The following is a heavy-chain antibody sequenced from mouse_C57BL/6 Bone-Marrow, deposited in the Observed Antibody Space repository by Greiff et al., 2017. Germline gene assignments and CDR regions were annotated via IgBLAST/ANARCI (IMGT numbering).Heavy chain of an antibody. CDR1: GYTFTDYE. CDR3: TKGFAY. Sequence: QVQLKQSGAELVRPGASVTLSCKASGYTFTDYEMHWVKQTPVHGLEWIGAIDPETGGTAYNQKFKGKAILTADKSSSTAYMELRSLTSEDSAVYYCTKGFAYWGQGTLGTVSA. J-gene: IGHJ3*01. CDR2: IDPETGGT. V-gene: IGHV1-15*01.